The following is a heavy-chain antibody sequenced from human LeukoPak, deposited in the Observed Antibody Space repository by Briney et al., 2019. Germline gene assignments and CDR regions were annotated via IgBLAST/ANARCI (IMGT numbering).Heavy chain of an antibody. V-gene: IGHV1-46*01. CDR1: GYSLTSYY. D-gene: IGHD2-15*01. J-gene: IGHJ4*02. CDR3: ARAGGYCGRISCPYYFDY. Sequence: EASVKVSCKASGYSLTSYYMHWVRQAPGQGLEWMGIINPSGGSTSYTQKFQGRVTMTRDTSTSTVYMELSSLRSEDTAVYYCARAGGYCGRISCPYYFDYWGQGSLVAVSS. CDR2: INPSGGST.